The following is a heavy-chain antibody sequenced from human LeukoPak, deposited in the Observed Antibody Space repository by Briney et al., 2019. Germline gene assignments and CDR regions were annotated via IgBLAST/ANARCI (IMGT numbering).Heavy chain of an antibody. CDR3: ARAKVGATSAFDI. Sequence: ASVKVSCKASGYTFTSNYIHWVRQAPGQGLEWMGWINPNSGGTNYAQKFQGWVTMTRDTSISTAYMELSRLRSDDTAVYYCARAKVGATSAFDIWGQGTMVTVSS. J-gene: IGHJ3*02. D-gene: IGHD1-26*01. CDR1: GYTFTSNY. V-gene: IGHV1-2*04. CDR2: INPNSGGT.